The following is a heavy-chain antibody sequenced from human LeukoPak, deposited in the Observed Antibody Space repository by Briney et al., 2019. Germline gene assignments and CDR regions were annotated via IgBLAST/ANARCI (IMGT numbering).Heavy chain of an antibody. J-gene: IGHJ6*03. CDR3: ARVMSASVWRTYGSYYYYYYMDV. CDR2: IKQDGSEK. CDR1: GFTFSSYW. D-gene: IGHD3-16*01. Sequence: GGSLRLSCAASGFTFSSYWRTWVRQAPGKGLEWVANIKQDGSEKYSVDSVKGRFTISRDNAKNSLYMQMNSLRAEDTAVYYCARVMSASVWRTYGSYYYYYYMDVWGKGTTVTVSS. V-gene: IGHV3-7*01.